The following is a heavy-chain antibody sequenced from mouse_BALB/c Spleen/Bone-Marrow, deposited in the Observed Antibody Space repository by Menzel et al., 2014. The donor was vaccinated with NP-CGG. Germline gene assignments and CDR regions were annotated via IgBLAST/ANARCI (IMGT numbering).Heavy chain of an antibody. V-gene: IGHV1-54*01. CDR2: INPGSRST. Sequence: QVQLQQSGAELARPGTSVKVSCKASGYAFTNYLIEWVKQRPGQGLEWIGVINPGSRSTNYNEKFKGKATLTADESSSTAYMQLSSLTSDDSAVYFCARRTTGAAPFDYWGQGTTLTVSS. D-gene: IGHD1-1*01. J-gene: IGHJ2*01. CDR1: GYAFTNYL. CDR3: ARRTTGAAPFDY.